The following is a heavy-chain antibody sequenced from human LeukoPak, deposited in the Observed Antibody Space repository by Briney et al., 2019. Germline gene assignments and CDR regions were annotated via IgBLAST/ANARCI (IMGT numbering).Heavy chain of an antibody. CDR1: GFTFSSYS. V-gene: IGHV3-21*01. CDR2: ISSSSSYI. D-gene: IGHD6-19*01. J-gene: IGHJ4*02. Sequence: PGGSLRLSCAASGFTFSSYSMNWVRQAPGKGLEWVSSISSSSSYIYYADSVKGRFTISRDNAKNSLYLQMNSLRAEDTAVYYCARDRLIGAWLAPNDYWGQGTLVTVSS. CDR3: ARDRLIGAWLAPNDY.